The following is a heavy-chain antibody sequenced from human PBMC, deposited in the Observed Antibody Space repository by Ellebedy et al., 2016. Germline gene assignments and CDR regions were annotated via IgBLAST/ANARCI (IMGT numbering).Heavy chain of an antibody. J-gene: IGHJ4*02. CDR3: AKTSGWGYGEN. CDR2: VNTFSGNT. Sequence: ASVTVSCXASGYTFTTFSITWVRQVPGQGLEWMGFVNTFSGNTKVAQKFQGRVSMTTDSSTHTAYMDLRSLRSDDTAMYYCAKTSGWGYGENWGQGTLVTVSS. CDR1: GYTFTTFS. V-gene: IGHV1-18*04. D-gene: IGHD3-10*01.